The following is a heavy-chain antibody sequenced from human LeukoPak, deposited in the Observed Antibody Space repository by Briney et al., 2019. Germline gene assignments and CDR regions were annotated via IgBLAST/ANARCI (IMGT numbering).Heavy chain of an antibody. J-gene: IGHJ6*02. Sequence: SVKVSCKASGGTFSSYGITWVRQAPGQGHEWMGGIIPMFGTANYAQKFQGRVTITSDDSTSTAYMELSSLRSEDTAVYYCARESQRYAAVWGQGTTVTVSS. CDR1: GGTFSSYG. CDR2: IIPMFGTA. V-gene: IGHV1-69*13. CDR3: ARESQRYAAV. D-gene: IGHD5-12*01.